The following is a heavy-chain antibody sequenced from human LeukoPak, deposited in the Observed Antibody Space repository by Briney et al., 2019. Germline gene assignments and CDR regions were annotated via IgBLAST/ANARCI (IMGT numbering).Heavy chain of an antibody. CDR3: AASLVVPYYYYYMNV. V-gene: IGHV3-23*01. CDR2: ISGSGGST. Sequence: GGSLRLSCAASGFTFSSYAMSWVRQAPGKGLEWVSAISGSGGSTYYADSVKGRFTISRDNSKNTLYLQMNSLRAEDTAVYYWAASLVVPYYYYYMNVWGKGTTVTVSS. D-gene: IGHD3-22*01. CDR1: GFTFSSYA. J-gene: IGHJ6*03.